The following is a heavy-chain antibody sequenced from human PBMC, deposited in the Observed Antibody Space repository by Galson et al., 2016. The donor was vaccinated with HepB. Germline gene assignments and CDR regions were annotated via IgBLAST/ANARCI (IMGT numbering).Heavy chain of an antibody. CDR3: ARGPLYYLDY. J-gene: IGHJ4*01. CDR1: GFTFSSYG. CDR2: ISSRSTNF. D-gene: IGHD2-8*01. Sequence: LRLSCAASGFTFSSYGINWVRQAPGKGLEWVSYISSRSTNFHYADFVKGRFTISRDNVKNLLYLQMNSLRAEDTAVYYCARGPLYYLDYWGHGALVTVSS. V-gene: IGHV3-48*01.